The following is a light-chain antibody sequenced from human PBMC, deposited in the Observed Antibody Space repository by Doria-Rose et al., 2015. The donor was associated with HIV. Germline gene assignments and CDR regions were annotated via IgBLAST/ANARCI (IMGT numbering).Light chain of an antibody. J-gene: IGKJ1*01. CDR3: HQYGTSWT. CDR2: DGS. CDR1: QSFSSTY. V-gene: IGKV3-20*01. Sequence: EIVLTQSPGTLSLSPGESATLSCRASQSFSSTYLAWYQQKPGQAPSLLIYDGSTRATGISDRFSASGSGTDFTLTINRLEPEDFALYYCHQYGTSWTFGQGTKVEI.